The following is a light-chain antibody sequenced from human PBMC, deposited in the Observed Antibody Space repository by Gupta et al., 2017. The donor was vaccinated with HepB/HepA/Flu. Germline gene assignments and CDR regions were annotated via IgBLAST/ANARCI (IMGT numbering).Light chain of an antibody. CDR1: QGIRID. CDR2: AAS. J-gene: IGKJ1*01. V-gene: IGKV1-17*01. CDR3: LQHNAYPWT. Sequence: DIQMTQSPSSLAASVGDRVTITCRASQGIRIDLGWYQQKPGKAPKRLIYAASSLQSGVPSRFSGSGSGTEFTLTINSLHPEDFATYYCLQHNAYPWTFGQGTKVEIK.